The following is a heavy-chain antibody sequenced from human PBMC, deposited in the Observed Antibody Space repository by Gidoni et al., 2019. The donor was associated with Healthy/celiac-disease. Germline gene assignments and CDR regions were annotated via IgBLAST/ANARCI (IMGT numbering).Heavy chain of an antibody. CDR2: IWYDGSNK. CDR1: GFTFSSYG. V-gene: IGHV3-33*01. Sequence: QVQLVESGGGVVQPGRSLRLSCAASGFTFSSYGMHWVGRAPGKGLEWVAVIWYDGSNKYYADSVKGRFTISRDNSKNTLYLQMNSLRAEDTAVYYCARDSWDIVVVPAAIGGDYYYYYMDVWGKGTTVTVSS. CDR3: ARDSWDIVVVPAAIGGDYYYYYMDV. J-gene: IGHJ6*03. D-gene: IGHD2-2*02.